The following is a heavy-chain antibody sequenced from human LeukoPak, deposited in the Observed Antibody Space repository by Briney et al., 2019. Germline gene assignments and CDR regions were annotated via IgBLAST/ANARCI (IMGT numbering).Heavy chain of an antibody. Sequence: PSETLSLTCTVSGGSISSSSYYWGWIRQPPGKGLEWIGSIYYSGSTYYNPSLKSRVTISVDTSKNQFSLKLSSVTAADTAVYYCARVGGYDSSGYADYWGQGTLVTVSS. D-gene: IGHD3-22*01. CDR3: ARVGGYDSSGYADY. V-gene: IGHV4-39*07. CDR1: GGSISSSSYY. J-gene: IGHJ4*02. CDR2: IYYSGST.